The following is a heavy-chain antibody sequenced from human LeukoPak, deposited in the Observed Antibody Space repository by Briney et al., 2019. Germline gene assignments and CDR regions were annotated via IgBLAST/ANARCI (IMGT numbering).Heavy chain of an antibody. CDR1: GYTFTSYY. CDR2: INPSGGST. D-gene: IGHD2-2*01. CDR3: ARAGGGYCSSTSCYSIDY. V-gene: IGHV1-46*01. J-gene: IGHJ4*02. Sequence: GASVNVSCKASGYTFTSYYMHWVRQAPGQGLEWMGIINPSGGSTSYAQKFQGRVTMTRDTSTSTVYMELSSLRSEDTAVYYCARAGGGYCSSTSCYSIDYWGQGTLVTVSS.